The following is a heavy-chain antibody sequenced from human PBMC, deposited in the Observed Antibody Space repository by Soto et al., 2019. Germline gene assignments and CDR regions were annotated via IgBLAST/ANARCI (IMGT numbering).Heavy chain of an antibody. CDR1: GFTVSSNY. CDR3: ARATVWGQQLGYPPAFDI. V-gene: IGHV3-66*01. Sequence: GGSLRLSCAASGFTVSSNYMSWVRQAPGKGLEWVSVIYSGGSTYYADSVKGRFTISRDNSKNTLYLQMNSLRAEDTAVYYCARATVWGQQLGYPPAFDIWGQGTMVTVSS. J-gene: IGHJ3*02. CDR2: IYSGGST. D-gene: IGHD6-13*01.